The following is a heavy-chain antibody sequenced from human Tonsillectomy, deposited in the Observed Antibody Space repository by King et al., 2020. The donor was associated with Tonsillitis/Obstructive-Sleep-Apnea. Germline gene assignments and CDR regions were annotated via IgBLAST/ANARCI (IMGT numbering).Heavy chain of an antibody. CDR2: IYSGGST. J-gene: IGHJ4*02. Sequence: VQLVESGGGLIQPGGSLRLSCAASGFTVSSNYMSWVRQAPGKGLEWVSVIYSGGSTYYADSVKGRFTIFRDNSKNTLYLQMNSLRAEDTAVYYCASGVRFLEWLLLYWGQGTLVTVSS. CDR3: ASGVRFLEWLLLY. V-gene: IGHV3-53*01. D-gene: IGHD3-3*01. CDR1: GFTVSSNY.